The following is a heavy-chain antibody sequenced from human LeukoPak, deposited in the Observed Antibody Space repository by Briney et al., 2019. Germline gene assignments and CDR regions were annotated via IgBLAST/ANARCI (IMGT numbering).Heavy chain of an antibody. CDR3: ASPRTSYRYTFDY. Sequence: SETLSLTCAVSVASISNYSWSWIRQAPGKGPEWIGYISTSGSTNYNPSLKSRVSISLATSNNRFSLNLNFVTAADTAVYFCASPRTSYRYTFDYWGPGALVTVSS. J-gene: IGHJ4*02. V-gene: IGHV4-4*09. D-gene: IGHD5-18*01. CDR2: ISTSGST. CDR1: VASISNYS.